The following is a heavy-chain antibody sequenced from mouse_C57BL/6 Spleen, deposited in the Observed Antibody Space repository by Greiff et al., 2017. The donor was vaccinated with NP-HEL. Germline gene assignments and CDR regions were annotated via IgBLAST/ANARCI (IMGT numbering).Heavy chain of an antibody. D-gene: IGHD1-1*01. CDR3: ATLITTVVAPDD. CDR2: ISSGGSYT. Sequence: EVNVVESGGDLVKPGGSLKLSCAASGFTFSSYGMSWVRQTPDKRLEWVATISSGGSYTYYPDSVKGRFTISRDNAKNTLYLQMSSLKSEDTAMYYCATLITTVVAPDDWGQGTTLTVSS. J-gene: IGHJ2*01. V-gene: IGHV5-6*01. CDR1: GFTFSSYG.